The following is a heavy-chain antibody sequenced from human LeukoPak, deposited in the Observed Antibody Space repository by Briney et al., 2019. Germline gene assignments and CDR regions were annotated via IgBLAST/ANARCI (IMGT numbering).Heavy chain of an antibody. CDR2: IRSQIYGGTP. Sequence: GGSLRLSCTGSGFTFGDYAMTWVRQAPGKGLEWVGFIRSQIYGGTPEYAASVKGRFTISRDDSEGVAYLQMNSLKTEDTAVYYCTRDQTPYYWGQATLVTVSS. J-gene: IGHJ4*02. CDR1: GFTFGDYA. CDR3: TRDQTPYY. V-gene: IGHV3-49*04.